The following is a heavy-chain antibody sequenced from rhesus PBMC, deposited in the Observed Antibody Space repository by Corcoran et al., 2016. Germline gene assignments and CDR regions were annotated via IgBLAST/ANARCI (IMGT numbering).Heavy chain of an antibody. Sequence: QVQLQESGPGLVKPSETLSITCTVSGASISSTWWSWIRQPPGKGLEWIGEINGNRGSTNYNPSLKSRVTISKDASKNQFSLMLGSVTAADTAFYYCARGSMNTLTTGGYWGQGVLVTVSS. J-gene: IGHJ4*01. CDR2: INGNRGST. D-gene: IGHD4-23*01. CDR1: GASISSTW. V-gene: IGHV4-80*01. CDR3: ARGSMNTLTTGGY.